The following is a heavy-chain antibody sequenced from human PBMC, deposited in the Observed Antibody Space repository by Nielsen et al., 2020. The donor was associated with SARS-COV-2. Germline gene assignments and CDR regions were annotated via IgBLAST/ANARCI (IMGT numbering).Heavy chain of an antibody. D-gene: IGHD4-17*01. V-gene: IGHV6-1*01. Sequence: SETLSLTCALSGASVSSSIASWNWIRQSPSRGLEWLGRTYYRSKWYNEEAVSVKSRITINPETSQKPVSLHLNSVTPEDTALYECARERGAYGDYYYYYYTDVWGKGTTVTVSS. CDR1: GASVSSSIAS. CDR2: TYYRSKWYN. J-gene: IGHJ6*03. CDR3: ARERGAYGDYYYYYYTDV.